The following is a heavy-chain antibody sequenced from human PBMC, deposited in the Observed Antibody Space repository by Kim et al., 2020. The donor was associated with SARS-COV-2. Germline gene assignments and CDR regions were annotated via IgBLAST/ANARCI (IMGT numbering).Heavy chain of an antibody. Sequence: SETLSLTCSVSGASISSSTHYWGWIHQPPGKGLEWIGSVYYSGVTDYSPSLRSRLTMSVDTSKNQFSLRLSSVTGADTAMYYCVRYRYGSMADDWGQGTL. D-gene: IGHD5-18*01. V-gene: IGHV4-39*01. CDR3: VRYRYGSMADD. CDR1: GASISSSTHY. J-gene: IGHJ4*02. CDR2: VYYSGVT.